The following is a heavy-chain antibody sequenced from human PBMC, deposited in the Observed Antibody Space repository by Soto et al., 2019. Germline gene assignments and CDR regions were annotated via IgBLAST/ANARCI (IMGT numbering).Heavy chain of an antibody. V-gene: IGHV3-23*01. D-gene: IGHD3-9*01. J-gene: IGHJ3*02. CDR2: ISGNGGST. CDR1: GFTFSSCA. Sequence: GGSLRLSCAASGFTFSSCAMGWVRQAPGKGLEWVSGISGNGGSTYYADPVKGRFTISRDNSKNTLHLQMNNLRAEDTAIYYCVKDKKYDILSAWDALDIWGHGTLVTVSS. CDR3: VKDKKYDILSAWDALDI.